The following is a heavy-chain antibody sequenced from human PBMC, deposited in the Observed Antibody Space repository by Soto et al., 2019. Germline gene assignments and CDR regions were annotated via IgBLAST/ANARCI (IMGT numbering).Heavy chain of an antibody. V-gene: IGHV3-30-3*01. CDR1: ELNFISYS. J-gene: IGHJ4*02. CDR3: ARDYYKYYDSSGYYRSPAY. D-gene: IGHD3-22*01. CDR2: ISYDGSDK. Sequence: GGLMILSCTAAELNFISYSMHWVSKAPGKGLEWVALISYDGSDKDYADSVKGRFTISRDNSRNTLFLQMNSLRAEDTAVYYCARDYYKYYDSSGYYRSPAYWGQGTLVTVSS.